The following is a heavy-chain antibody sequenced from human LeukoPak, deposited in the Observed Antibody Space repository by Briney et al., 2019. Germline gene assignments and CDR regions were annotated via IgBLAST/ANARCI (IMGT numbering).Heavy chain of an antibody. CDR2: IYPGDSDT. Sequence: GESLKISCTGSGYSFTSYWIGWVRQMPGKGLEWMGIIYPGDSDTRYSPSFQGQVTISADKSISTAYLQWSSLKASDTAMYYCARQGAARSVIIDYWGQGTLVTVSS. D-gene: IGHD3-3*01. CDR3: ARQGAARSVIIDY. CDR1: GYSFTSYW. V-gene: IGHV5-51*01. J-gene: IGHJ4*02.